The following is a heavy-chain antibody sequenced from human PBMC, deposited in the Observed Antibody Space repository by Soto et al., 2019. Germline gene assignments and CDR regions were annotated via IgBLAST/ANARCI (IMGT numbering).Heavy chain of an antibody. CDR1: GFTFNNHD. J-gene: IGHJ6*04. D-gene: IGHD2-8*01. Sequence: HPGGSLRLSCAASGFTFNNHDMHWVRQATGKGLEWVSGIGVLGDTYYPGSVNGRFTISRENAKNSLYLQINDLRAGDTAVYYCARGLMGPGDYYYGMDVWGEGTTVTVYS. CDR3: ARGLMGPGDYYYGMDV. V-gene: IGHV3-13*01. CDR2: IGVLGDT.